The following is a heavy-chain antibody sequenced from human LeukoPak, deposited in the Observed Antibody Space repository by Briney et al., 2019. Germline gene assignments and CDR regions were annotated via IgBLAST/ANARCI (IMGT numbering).Heavy chain of an antibody. D-gene: IGHD3-22*01. CDR2: ISYDGSTK. CDR3: AKSSTNYYDTSGQIDI. J-gene: IGHJ3*01. V-gene: IGHV3-30*02. Sequence: GGSLRLSCAASGFTFSSYGMHWVRQAPGMGLKWVTSISYDGSTKYYADSVKGRFTISRDNSKSTLYLQMNSLRPEDTAVYYCAKSSTNYYDTSGQIDIWGQETMVTVSS. CDR1: GFTFSSYG.